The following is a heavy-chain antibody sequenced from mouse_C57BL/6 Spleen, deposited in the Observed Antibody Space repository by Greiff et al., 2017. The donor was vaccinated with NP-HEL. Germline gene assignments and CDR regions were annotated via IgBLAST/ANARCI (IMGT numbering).Heavy chain of an antibody. CDR3: ARQGITTVVELYYFDY. J-gene: IGHJ2*01. CDR2: ISSGGSYT. D-gene: IGHD1-1*01. CDR1: GFTFSSYG. Sequence: DVHLVESGGDLVKPGGSLKLSCAASGFTFSSYGMSWVRQTPDKRLEWVATISSGGSYTYYPDSVKGRFTISRDNAKNTLYLQMSSLKSEDTAMYYCARQGITTVVELYYFDYWGQGTTLTVSS. V-gene: IGHV5-6*01.